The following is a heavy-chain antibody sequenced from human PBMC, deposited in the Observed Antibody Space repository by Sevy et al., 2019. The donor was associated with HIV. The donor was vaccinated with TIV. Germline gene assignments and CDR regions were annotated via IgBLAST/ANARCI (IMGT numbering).Heavy chain of an antibody. CDR1: GGSISSYY. Sequence: SETLSLTCTVSGGSISSYYWSWIRQPAGKGLEWIGRIYTSGSTNYNPSLKSRVTMSVDTSKNQFSLKLGSVTAADTAGYYCARVGGSYSGANWFDPWGQGTLVTVSS. J-gene: IGHJ5*02. CDR3: ARVGGSYSGANWFDP. CDR2: IYTSGST. V-gene: IGHV4-4*07. D-gene: IGHD1-26*01.